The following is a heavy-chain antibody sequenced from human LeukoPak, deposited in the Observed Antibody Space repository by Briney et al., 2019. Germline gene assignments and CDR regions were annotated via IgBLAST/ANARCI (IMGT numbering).Heavy chain of an antibody. V-gene: IGHV3-7*01. CDR1: GFSFSDYW. CDR3: AREGRLQSQPLGFDY. CDR2: IKKDGSEK. J-gene: IGHJ4*02. Sequence: PGGSLRLSCAASGFSFSDYWMSWVRQAPGKGLEWVANIKKDGSEKHYVDSVKGRFTISRDNAKNSLYLQMNSLRAEDTAVYYCAREGRLQSQPLGFDYWGQGTLVTVSS. D-gene: IGHD4-11*01.